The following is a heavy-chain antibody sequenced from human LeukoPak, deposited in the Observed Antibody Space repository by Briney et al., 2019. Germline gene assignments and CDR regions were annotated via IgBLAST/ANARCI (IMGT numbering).Heavy chain of an antibody. Sequence: GGSLRLSCAASGFTVSNSAMSWVRQAPREGLEWVSSLSVSGINTYYAASGKGPLTTSRDNSKNTLYLQMNSLRAEDTDVYYCAKGIYISGWSYFDYWGHGTLVTVSS. CDR1: GFTVSNSA. CDR2: LSVSGINT. D-gene: IGHD6-19*01. CDR3: AKGIYISGWSYFDY. V-gene: IGHV3-23*01. J-gene: IGHJ4*01.